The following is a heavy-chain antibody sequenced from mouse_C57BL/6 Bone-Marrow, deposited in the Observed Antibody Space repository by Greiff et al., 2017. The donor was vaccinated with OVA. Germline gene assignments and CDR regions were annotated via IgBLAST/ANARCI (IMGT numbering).Heavy chain of an antibody. CDR2: IYPRSGNT. CDR3: ARSYYSNYDLNWYFDV. J-gene: IGHJ1*03. CDR1: GYTFTSYG. D-gene: IGHD2-5*01. Sequence: VQRVESGAELARPGASVKLSCKASGYTFTSYGISWVKQRTGQGLEWIGEIYPRSGNTYYNEKFKGKATLTADKSSSTAYMELRSLTSEDSAVYFCARSYYSNYDLNWYFDVWGTGTTVTVSS. V-gene: IGHV1-81*01.